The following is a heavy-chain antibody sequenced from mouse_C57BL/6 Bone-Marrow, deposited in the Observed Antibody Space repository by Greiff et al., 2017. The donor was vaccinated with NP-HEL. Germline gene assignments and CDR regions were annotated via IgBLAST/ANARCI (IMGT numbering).Heavy chain of an antibody. D-gene: IGHD4-1*01. CDR2: ISSGSSTI. CDR1: GFTFSDYG. CDR3: ARSGTGDCDY. V-gene: IGHV5-17*01. J-gene: IGHJ2*01. Sequence: EVKLVESGGGLVKPGGSLKLSCAASGFTFSDYGMHWVRQAPEKGLEWVAYISSGSSTIYYAETVKGRFTISRDNAKNTLFLQMTSLGSEDTAMYYCARSGTGDCDYWGKGTTLTVSS.